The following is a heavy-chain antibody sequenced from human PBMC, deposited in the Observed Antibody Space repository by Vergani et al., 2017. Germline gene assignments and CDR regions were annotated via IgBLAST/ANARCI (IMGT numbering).Heavy chain of an antibody. J-gene: IGHJ6*02. D-gene: IGHD2-15*01. Sequence: EVEVVESGGGLVKPGGSLRSSCAASGITSSNAWMSWVRQAPGKGLEWVGRIKSKTDGGTTDYAAPGKGRFTISRADSKNTLYLQMNSLKTEDTAVYYCTTGRGACSGGSCYSDYYYYGMDVWGQGTTVTVSS. V-gene: IGHV3-15*01. CDR2: IKSKTDGGTT. CDR3: TTGRGACSGGSCYSDYYYYGMDV. CDR1: GITSSNAW.